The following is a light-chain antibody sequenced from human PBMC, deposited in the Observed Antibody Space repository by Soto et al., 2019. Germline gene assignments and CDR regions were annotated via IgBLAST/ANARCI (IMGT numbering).Light chain of an antibody. CDR2: AAS. CDR3: QQYYSYPTA. CDR1: QGISSY. Sequence: AIRMTQSPSSLSASTGDRVTITCRASQGISSYLAWYQQKPGKAPKLLIYAASTLQSGVPSRFSGSGSGTDFTLTISCLGSEDFATYYCQQYYSYPTAFGGGTKVEIK. V-gene: IGKV1-8*01. J-gene: IGKJ4*01.